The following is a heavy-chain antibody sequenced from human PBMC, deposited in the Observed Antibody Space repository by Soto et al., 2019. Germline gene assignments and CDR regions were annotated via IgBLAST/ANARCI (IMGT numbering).Heavy chain of an antibody. J-gene: IGHJ4*02. CDR3: ARAVRGEKSFDY. CDR2: ISDYNGNT. D-gene: IGHD3-16*01. V-gene: IGHV1-18*04. CDR1: GYTFTSYG. Sequence: QVQLVQSGAEVKKPGASVKVSCKASGYTFTSYGISWVRQAPGQGLEWMGWISDYNGNTNYAQKLQGRITMTTDTPTSIAYMELRSLRYDDTTVYYCARAVRGEKSFDYWGQGTLVTVSS.